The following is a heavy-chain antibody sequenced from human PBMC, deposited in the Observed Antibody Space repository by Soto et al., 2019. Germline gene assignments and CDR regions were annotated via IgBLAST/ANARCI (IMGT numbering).Heavy chain of an antibody. CDR2: INHSGST. J-gene: IGHJ3*02. D-gene: IGHD2-8*02. Sequence: QVQLQQWGAGLLKPSETLSLTCAVYGGSFSGYYWSWIRQPPGKGLERIGEINHSGSTNYNPSLKSRVTISVDTSKNQFSLKLSSVTAADTAVYYCARFDVLDAFDIWGQGTMVTVSS. CDR1: GGSFSGYY. CDR3: ARFDVLDAFDI. V-gene: IGHV4-34*01.